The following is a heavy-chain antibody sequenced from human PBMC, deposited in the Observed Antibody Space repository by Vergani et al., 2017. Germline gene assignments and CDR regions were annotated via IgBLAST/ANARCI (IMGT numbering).Heavy chain of an antibody. CDR1: GYSFTSYW. J-gene: IGHJ5*02. Sequence: EVQLVQSGAEVKKPGESLKISCKGSGYSFTSYWIGWVRQMPGKGLEWMGIIYPGDSDTRYSPSFQGQVTISADKSISTAYLQWSSLKASDTAMYYCATDSSSWYEADNWFDPWGQGTLVTVSS. D-gene: IGHD6-13*01. CDR3: ATDSSSWYEADNWFDP. V-gene: IGHV5-51*01. CDR2: IYPGDSDT.